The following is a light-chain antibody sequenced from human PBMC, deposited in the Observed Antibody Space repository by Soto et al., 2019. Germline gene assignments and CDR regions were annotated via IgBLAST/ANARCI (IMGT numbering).Light chain of an antibody. Sequence: EMGLTQSPVTLSLSPGERATLSCMAVHRVSSGYAAWYQQKPGQAPRLLIYGASSRATGIPDRFRASASGTDFTLTLSRLEHEDFAVHFCQQYGGSHATTFGQGTKVDIK. CDR2: GAS. V-gene: IGKV3-20*01. CDR1: HRVSSGY. CDR3: QQYGGSHATT. J-gene: IGKJ1*01.